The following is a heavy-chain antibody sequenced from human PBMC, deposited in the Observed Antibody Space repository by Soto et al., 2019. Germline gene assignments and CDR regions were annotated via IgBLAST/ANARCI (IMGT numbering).Heavy chain of an antibody. V-gene: IGHV3-23*01. Sequence: GGSLRLSCAASGFTFSSYAMSWVRQAPGKGLEWVSAISGSGGSTYYADSVKGRFTISRDNSKNTLYLQMNSLRAEDTAVYYCAKSTLRGYCSSTSCYPRGGFDYWGQGTLVTVSS. CDR3: AKSTLRGYCSSTSCYPRGGFDY. CDR1: GFTFSSYA. J-gene: IGHJ4*02. D-gene: IGHD2-2*01. CDR2: ISGSGGST.